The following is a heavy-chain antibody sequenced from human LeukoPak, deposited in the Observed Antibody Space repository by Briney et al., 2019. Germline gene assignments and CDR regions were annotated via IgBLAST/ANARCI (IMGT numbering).Heavy chain of an antibody. V-gene: IGHV3-23*01. Sequence: GGTLRLSCAASGFTFSSYAMSWVRPAPGKGLEWVSAISGSGGSTYYADSGKGRFTISRDNSKNTLCLQMNSLRAEDTAVYYCAKDSSPRRYYYYYGMDVWGQGTTVTVSS. D-gene: IGHD6-6*01. J-gene: IGHJ6*02. CDR1: GFTFSSYA. CDR3: AKDSSPRRYYYYYGMDV. CDR2: ISGSGGST.